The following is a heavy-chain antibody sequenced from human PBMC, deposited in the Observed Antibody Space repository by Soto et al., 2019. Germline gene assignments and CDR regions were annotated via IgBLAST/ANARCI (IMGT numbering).Heavy chain of an antibody. V-gene: IGHV4-30-4*01. CDR3: ARTLHGDYFDY. CDR1: GFSISSGDYY. CDR2: VYYSGST. D-gene: IGHD4-17*01. Sequence: SETLSLTCTVSGFSISSGDYYWSWIRQPPGKGLEWIGYVYYSGSTYYNPSLKSRVTISVDTSKNQFSLKLSSVTAADTAVYYCARTLHGDYFDYWSQGTLVTVSS. J-gene: IGHJ4*02.